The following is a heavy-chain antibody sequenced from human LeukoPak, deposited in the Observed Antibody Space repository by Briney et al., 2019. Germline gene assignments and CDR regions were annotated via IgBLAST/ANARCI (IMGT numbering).Heavy chain of an antibody. CDR3: ARAPRVGVVIPQDAFDI. Sequence: GASVKVSCKASGGTFSSYAISWVRQAPGQGLEWMGWINPNSGGTNYAQKFQGRVTMTRDTSISTAYMELSRLRSDDTAVYYCARAPRVGVVIPQDAFDIWGQGTMVTVSS. CDR1: GGTFSSYA. D-gene: IGHD3-3*01. J-gene: IGHJ3*02. V-gene: IGHV1-2*02. CDR2: INPNSGGT.